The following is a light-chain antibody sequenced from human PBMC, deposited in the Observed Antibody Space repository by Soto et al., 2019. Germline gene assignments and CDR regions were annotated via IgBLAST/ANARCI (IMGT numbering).Light chain of an antibody. V-gene: IGLV2-14*01. CDR2: EVS. CDR3: ISYTSSDTLV. Sequence: QSALTQPASVSGSPGQSITISCTGTSSDVGGYNYVSWYQQHPGKAPKLVIYEVSNRPSGVSNRFSGSKSGNAASLTISGLQAEDEADYYCISYTSSDTLVFGTGTKLTGL. J-gene: IGLJ1*01. CDR1: SSDVGGYNY.